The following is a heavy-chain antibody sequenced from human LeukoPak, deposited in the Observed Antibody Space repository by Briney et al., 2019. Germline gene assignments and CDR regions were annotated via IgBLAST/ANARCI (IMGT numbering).Heavy chain of an antibody. CDR1: GFTFTSYA. V-gene: IGHV3-23*01. CDR3: AKGGSSWSRFDY. D-gene: IGHD6-13*01. Sequence: GGSLRLSCAASGFTFTSYAMGCVRQAPGKGLEWVSTISSSGESTYYAYSVKGRFTISRDNSKNTLYLQMSSPRAEDTAVYYCAKGGSSWSRFDYWGQGTLVTVSS. CDR2: ISSSGEST. J-gene: IGHJ4*02.